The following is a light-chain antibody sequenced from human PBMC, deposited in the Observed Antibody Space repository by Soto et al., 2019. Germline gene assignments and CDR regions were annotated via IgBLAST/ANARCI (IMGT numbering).Light chain of an antibody. Sequence: EIEMTQSPSSLSASVGDRVTISCRASQGISNNLAWYQQKPGKVPKLLIYAASTWPSGIPSRFSGSGSGTDFTLTISSLQPEDVAVYYCQKYNSARWTFGQGTKVEIK. V-gene: IGKV1-27*01. CDR3: QKYNSARWT. CDR1: QGISNN. CDR2: AAS. J-gene: IGKJ1*01.